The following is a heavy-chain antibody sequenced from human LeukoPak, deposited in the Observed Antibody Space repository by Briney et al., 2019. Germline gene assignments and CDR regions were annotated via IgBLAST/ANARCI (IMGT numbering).Heavy chain of an antibody. V-gene: IGHV4-59*01. CDR1: GGSISSYY. Sequence: SETLSLTCTVSGGSISSYYWSWIRQPPGKGLEWIGYIYYSGSTNYNPSLKSRVTISVDTSKNQFSLKLSSVTAADTAVYYCARARGATVVTAQLAYDAFDIWGQGTMVTVSS. D-gene: IGHD4-23*01. CDR2: IYYSGST. J-gene: IGHJ3*02. CDR3: ARARGATVVTAQLAYDAFDI.